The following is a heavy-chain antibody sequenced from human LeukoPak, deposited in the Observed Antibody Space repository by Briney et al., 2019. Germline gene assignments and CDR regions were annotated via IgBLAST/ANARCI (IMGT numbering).Heavy chain of an antibody. CDR1: GGSISSYY. D-gene: IGHD3-10*02. V-gene: IGHV4-59*01. CDR3: ARISQDVRLFDY. Sequence: SETLSLTCTVSGGSISSYYWGWIRQPPGKGLEWIGYIYYSGSTNYNPSLKSRVTMSVDTSKNQFSLKLSSVTAADTAVYYCARISQDVRLFDYWGQGTLVTVSS. CDR2: IYYSGST. J-gene: IGHJ4*02.